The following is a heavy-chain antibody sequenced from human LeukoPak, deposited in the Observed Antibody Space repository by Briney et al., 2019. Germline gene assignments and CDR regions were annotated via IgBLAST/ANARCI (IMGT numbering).Heavy chain of an antibody. V-gene: IGHV3-64*01. CDR3: ARVVASGLGYYYYMDV. CDR2: ISSNGGST. D-gene: IGHD2-15*01. Sequence: GGSLRLSCAASGFTFSSYAMHWVRQARGKGLEFVSAISSNGGSTYYANSVKGRFTISRDNSKNTLYLQMGSLRAEDMAVYYCARVVASGLGYYYYMDVWGKGTTVTVSS. CDR1: GFTFSSYA. J-gene: IGHJ6*03.